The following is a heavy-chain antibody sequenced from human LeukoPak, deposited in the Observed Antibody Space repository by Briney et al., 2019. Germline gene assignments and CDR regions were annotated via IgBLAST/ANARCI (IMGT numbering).Heavy chain of an antibody. CDR2: INTSGST. Sequence: SETLSLTCTVSGGSISSGSYFWSWIRQPAGKGLEWIGRINTSGSTYYNPSLKSRVTISVDTSKSQFSLKLSSVTAADTAVYYCARDFAAAGTINNDYWGQGTLVTVSS. J-gene: IGHJ4*02. CDR1: GGSISSGSYF. D-gene: IGHD6-13*01. V-gene: IGHV4-61*02. CDR3: ARDFAAAGTINNDY.